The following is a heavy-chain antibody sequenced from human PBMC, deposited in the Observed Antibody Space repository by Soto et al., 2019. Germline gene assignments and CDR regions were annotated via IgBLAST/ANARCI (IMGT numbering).Heavy chain of an antibody. D-gene: IGHD4-17*01. V-gene: IGHV4-34*01. CDR3: ARARRDYGDYRNGYYFDY. CDR2: INHSGST. J-gene: IGHJ4*02. Sequence: SETLSLTCAVYGGSFSGYYWSWIRQPPGKGLEWIGEINHSGSTNYNPSLKSRVTISVDTSKNQLSLKLSSVTAADTAVYYCARARRDYGDYRNGYYFDYWGQGTLVTVSS. CDR1: GGSFSGYY.